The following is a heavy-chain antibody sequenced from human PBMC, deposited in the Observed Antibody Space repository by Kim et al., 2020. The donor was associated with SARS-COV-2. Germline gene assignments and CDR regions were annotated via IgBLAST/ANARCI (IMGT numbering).Heavy chain of an antibody. V-gene: IGHV3-23*01. J-gene: IGHJ4*02. D-gene: IGHD2-21*01. CDR3: AKDFAVIKD. Sequence: GSTYNGDSVNGLFTISRDKSKSALYLKMNGRRAEDTAVYYCAKDFAVIKDWGQGTLVTVSS. CDR2: GST.